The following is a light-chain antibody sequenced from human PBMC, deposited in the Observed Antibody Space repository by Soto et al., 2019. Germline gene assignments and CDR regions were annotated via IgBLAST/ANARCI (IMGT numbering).Light chain of an antibody. CDR3: CSYAGSYTFV. J-gene: IGLJ2*01. V-gene: IGLV2-11*01. CDR2: DVS. CDR1: SSDVGGYNY. Sequence: SVLTQPRSVSGSPGQSVPISCTGTSSDVGGYNYVSWYQQHPGKAPKLMIYDVSKRPSGVPDRFSGSKSGDTASLTISGLQAEDEADYYCCSYAGSYTFVFGGGTK.